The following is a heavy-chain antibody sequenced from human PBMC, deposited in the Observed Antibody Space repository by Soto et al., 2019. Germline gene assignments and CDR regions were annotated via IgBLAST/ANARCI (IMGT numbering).Heavy chain of an antibody. D-gene: IGHD3-10*01. V-gene: IGHV1-69*13. CDR1: GGTFSSYA. Sequence: GXSVKVSCKASGGTFSSYAISWVRQAPVQGLEWMGGIVPIFGTANYAQKFQGRVTITADESTSTAYMELSSLRSEDTAVYYCASGSGVTMVRGAYGFFDYWGQGTLVTVSS. CDR3: ASGSGVTMVRGAYGFFDY. J-gene: IGHJ4*02. CDR2: IVPIFGTA.